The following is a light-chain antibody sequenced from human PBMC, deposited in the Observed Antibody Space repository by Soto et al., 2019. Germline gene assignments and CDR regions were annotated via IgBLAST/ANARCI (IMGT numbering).Light chain of an antibody. J-gene: IGKJ2*03. CDR1: QSLSGSY. Sequence: EIVLTQSPRTLSLSPGERATLSCTASQSLSGSYVAWYQQRPGQAPRLLMYDVSTSATGIPEKFSGSGSATVFTLTIRRLDPEDVAVYFWHHYGSSLYSFGQGTKLEI. CDR2: DVS. V-gene: IGKV3-20*01. CDR3: HHYGSSLYS.